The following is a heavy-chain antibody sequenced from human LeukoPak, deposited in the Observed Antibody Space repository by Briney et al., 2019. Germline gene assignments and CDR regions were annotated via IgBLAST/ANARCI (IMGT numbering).Heavy chain of an antibody. J-gene: IGHJ5*02. CDR1: GFTFSSYS. D-gene: IGHD6-19*01. CDR2: ITSSSSYI. CDR3: AREMLAAVAAQS. V-gene: IGHV3-21*01. Sequence: PGGSLRLSCAASGFTFSSYSMNWVRQAPGKGLEWVSSITSSSSYIYYADSVKGRFTISRGNAKNSLYLQMNSLRAEDTAVYYCAREMLAAVAAQSWGQGTLVTVSS.